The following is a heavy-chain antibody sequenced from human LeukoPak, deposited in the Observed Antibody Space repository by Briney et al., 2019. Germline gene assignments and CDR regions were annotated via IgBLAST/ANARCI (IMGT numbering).Heavy chain of an antibody. D-gene: IGHD3-22*01. CDR1: GGTFSSYA. CDR3: ARGFPPRRSYDSSGYYSYYLDY. CDR2: IIPIFGTA. J-gene: IGHJ4*02. V-gene: IGHV1-69*06. Sequence: ASVKVSCKASGGTFSSYAISWVRQAPGQGLEWMGGIIPIFGTANYAQKFQGRVTITADKSTSTAYMELSSLRSEDTAVYYCARGFPPRRSYDSSGYYSYYLDYWGQGTLVTVSS.